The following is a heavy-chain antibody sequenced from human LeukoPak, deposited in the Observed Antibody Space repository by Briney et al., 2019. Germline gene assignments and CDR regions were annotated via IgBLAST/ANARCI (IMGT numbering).Heavy chain of an antibody. V-gene: IGHV1-8*03. J-gene: IGHJ3*02. D-gene: IGHD3-3*01. CDR1: GYTFTHYN. CDR2: MNLKRDNA. CDR3: ARGAPGYYDFWSGYSPDGAFDI. Sequence: ASVKVSCKASGYTFTHYNINWVRQASGQGLEWMGWMNLKRDNAGYAEKFQGRVTITRNTSISTAYMELNSLTSEDTAVYYCARGAPGYYDFWSGYSPDGAFDIWGQGTLVTVSS.